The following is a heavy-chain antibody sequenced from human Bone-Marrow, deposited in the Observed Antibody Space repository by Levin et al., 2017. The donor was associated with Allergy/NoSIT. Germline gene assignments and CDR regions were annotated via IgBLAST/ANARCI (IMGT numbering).Heavy chain of an antibody. J-gene: IGHJ4*02. CDR3: ATGKGDGYNYAFGGVFDY. CDR2: IYYSGST. V-gene: IGHV4-39*01. Sequence: SETLSLTCTVSGGSISSSSYYWGWIRQPPGKGLEWIGSIYYSGSTYYNPSLKSRVTISVDTSKNQFSLKLSSVTAADTAVYYCATGKGDGYNYAFGGVFDYWGQGTLVTVSS. CDR1: GGSISSSSYY. D-gene: IGHD5-24*01.